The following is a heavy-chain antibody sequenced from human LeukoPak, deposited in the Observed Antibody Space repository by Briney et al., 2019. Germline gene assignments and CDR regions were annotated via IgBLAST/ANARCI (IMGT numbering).Heavy chain of an antibody. V-gene: IGHV3-23*01. Sequence: PGGSLRLSCAASGFTFSSYAMSWVRQAPGKGLEWVSAISGSGGSTYYADSVKGRFTISRDNSKNTLYLQMNSLRAEDAAVYYCVKPAGYTAMVPDAFDIWGQGTMVTVSS. J-gene: IGHJ3*02. CDR2: ISGSGGST. CDR3: VKPAGYTAMVPDAFDI. CDR1: GFTFSSYA. D-gene: IGHD5-18*01.